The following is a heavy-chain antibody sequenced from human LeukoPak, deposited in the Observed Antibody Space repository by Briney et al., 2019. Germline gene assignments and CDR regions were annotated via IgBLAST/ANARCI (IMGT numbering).Heavy chain of an antibody. CDR1: GVSFSGYY. CDR3: ARAPTDDYGDDDAFDI. J-gene: IGHJ3*02. CDR2: INHSGST. Sequence: PSETLSLTCAVYGVSFSGYYWSWLRQPPGKGLEWFGEINHSGSTNYNPSLKSRVTISVDTSKNQFSLKLSPVTAADTAVYYCARAPTDDYGDDDAFDIWGQGTMVTVSS. V-gene: IGHV4-34*01. D-gene: IGHD4-17*01.